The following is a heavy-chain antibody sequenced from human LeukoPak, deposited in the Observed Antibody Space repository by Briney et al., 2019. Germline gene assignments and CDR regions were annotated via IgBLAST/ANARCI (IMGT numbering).Heavy chain of an antibody. Sequence: KSSETLSLTCTVSGGSIRSTSCYWGWIRQPPGKGLEWIGSIYYSGSTYYNPSLKSRVTISVDTSKNQFSLKLSSVTAADTAVYYCGRLFYDFWGGHYYYYMDVWGKGTTVTVSS. J-gene: IGHJ6*03. D-gene: IGHD3-3*01. CDR1: GGSIRSTSCY. V-gene: IGHV4-39*01. CDR3: GRLFYDFWGGHYYYYMDV. CDR2: IYYSGST.